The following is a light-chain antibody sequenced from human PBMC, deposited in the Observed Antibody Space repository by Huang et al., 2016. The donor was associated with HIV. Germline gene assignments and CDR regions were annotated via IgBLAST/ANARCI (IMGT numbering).Light chain of an antibody. CDR2: GAA. J-gene: IGKJ4*01. Sequence: EKVMAQSPGPLSVSPGERATLSCRASDSVSTNVAWYQQRPGQAPRLLIYGAATRATGSPARFSGSGSGTEFALTNSSMQSEDFAVYYCQQYNNWPVTFGGGTKVEIK. CDR3: QQYNNWPVT. CDR1: DSVSTN. V-gene: IGKV3-15*01.